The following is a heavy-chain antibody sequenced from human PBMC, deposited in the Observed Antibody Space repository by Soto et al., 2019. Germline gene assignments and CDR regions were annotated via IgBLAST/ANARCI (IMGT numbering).Heavy chain of an antibody. CDR1: GFTFTSHW. CDR2: IKQDGSEK. CDR3: ARYSYSSGPQDL. J-gene: IGHJ5*02. V-gene: IGHV3-7*03. D-gene: IGHD6-19*01. Sequence: GGSLRLSCTASGFTFTSHWMSWVRQAPGKGLEWVANIKQDGSEKRYVDSVKGRFTISRDNGKDSLDLQMNSLRVEDTAVYYCARYSYSSGPQDLWGQGTLVTVSS.